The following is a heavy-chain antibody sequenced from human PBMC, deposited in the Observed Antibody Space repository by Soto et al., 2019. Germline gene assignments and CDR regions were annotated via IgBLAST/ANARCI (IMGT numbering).Heavy chain of an antibody. J-gene: IGHJ5*02. D-gene: IGHD3-22*01. CDR2: IYYSGST. CDR1: AGSISSYF. V-gene: IGHV4-59*08. Sequence: SETLSLTCTVSAGSISSYFWSWIPQPPGKGLEWIWYIYYSGSTNYNPSLKSRVTISVDTSKSQFSLKLSSVTAADTAVYYCARHILSFYYDSSGFSNWFDPWGQGTLVTVS. CDR3: ARHILSFYYDSSGFSNWFDP.